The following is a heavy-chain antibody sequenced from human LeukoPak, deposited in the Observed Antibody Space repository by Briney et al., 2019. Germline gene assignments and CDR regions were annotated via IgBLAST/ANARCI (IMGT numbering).Heavy chain of an antibody. D-gene: IGHD1-26*01. CDR1: GFAFSNYW. J-gene: IGHJ4*02. Sequence: GGSLRLSCAASGFAFSNYWILWVRQGPVKGLEWLSRINPDGTTTHYADSVKGRFTISRDNAKSILYRQMNNLRVEDTAIYYCGGERWALGEYWGQGTLVPVSS. V-gene: IGHV3-74*01. CDR2: INPDGTTT. CDR3: GGERWALGEY.